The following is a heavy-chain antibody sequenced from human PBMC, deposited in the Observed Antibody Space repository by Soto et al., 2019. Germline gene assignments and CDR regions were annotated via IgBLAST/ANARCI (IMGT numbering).Heavy chain of an antibody. D-gene: IGHD2-21*02. J-gene: IGHJ6*02. CDR3: AAPGGNSFTYYYGMDV. Sequence: QMPLVQSGPEVKKPGTSVKVSCKASGFTFTSSAVQWVRQARGQRLEWIGWIVVGSGNTNYAQKFQERVTITRDMSTSTAYMELSSLRSEDTAVYYCAAPGGNSFTYYYGMDVWGQGTTVTVSS. CDR1: GFTFTSSA. V-gene: IGHV1-58*01. CDR2: IVVGSGNT.